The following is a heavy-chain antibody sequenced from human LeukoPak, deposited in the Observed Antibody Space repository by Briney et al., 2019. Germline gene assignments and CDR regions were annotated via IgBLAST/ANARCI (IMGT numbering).Heavy chain of an antibody. CDR3: ARANALYCSSTSCLFDY. CDR1: GYTYTDYY. V-gene: IGHV1-2*02. D-gene: IGHD2-2*01. J-gene: IGHJ4*02. Sequence: ASVKVSCKASGYTYTDYYIHWVRQAPGQGLEWMAWINPNSGGTYYAQNFHDRITLTRDTSISTAYMELSRLRSDDTAIYYCARANALYCSSTSCLFDYWGQGTLVTVSS. CDR2: INPNSGGT.